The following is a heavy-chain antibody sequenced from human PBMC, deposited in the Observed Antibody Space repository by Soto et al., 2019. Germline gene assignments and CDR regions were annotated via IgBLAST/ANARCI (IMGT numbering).Heavy chain of an antibody. CDR1: GGSISSYY. Sequence: QVQLQESGPGLVKPSETLSLTCTVSGGSISSYYWSWIRQPPGKGLEWIGYIYYIGSTNYNPSLKSRVTISVDTAKNQFSLKLSSVTAADTAVYYCARGRGMITFGGNNDYYYYGMDVWGQGTTVTVSS. CDR2: IYYIGST. J-gene: IGHJ6*02. CDR3: ARGRGMITFGGNNDYYYYGMDV. V-gene: IGHV4-59*01. D-gene: IGHD3-16*01.